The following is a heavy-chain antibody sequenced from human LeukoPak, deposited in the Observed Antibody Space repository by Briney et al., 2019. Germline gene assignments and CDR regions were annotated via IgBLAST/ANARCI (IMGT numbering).Heavy chain of an antibody. CDR2: ISYDGNNK. D-gene: IGHD4-11*01. J-gene: IGHJ3*02. Sequence: GGSLRLSCAASGFTFAIYAMHWVRQAPGKGLEWVAVISYDGNNKYYADSVKGRFTISRDNSKNTLYLQMNSLRAEDTAVYYCATETENSNYDAFDIWGQGTMVTVSS. CDR1: GFTFAIYA. CDR3: ATETENSNYDAFDI. V-gene: IGHV3-30-3*01.